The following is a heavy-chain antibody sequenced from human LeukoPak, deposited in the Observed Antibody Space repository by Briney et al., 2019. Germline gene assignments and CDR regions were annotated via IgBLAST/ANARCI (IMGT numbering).Heavy chain of an antibody. CDR3: AKATYYYDSSGYYKTHYFDY. D-gene: IGHD3-22*01. CDR1: GFTFSSYA. J-gene: IGHJ4*02. Sequence: GGSLRLSCAASGFTFSSYAMSWVRQAPGKGLEWVSAISGSGGSTYYADSVKGRFTISRDNSKNTLYLQMNSLRAEDTAVYYCAKATYYYDSSGYYKTHYFDYWGQGTLVTVSS. CDR2: ISGSGGST. V-gene: IGHV3-23*01.